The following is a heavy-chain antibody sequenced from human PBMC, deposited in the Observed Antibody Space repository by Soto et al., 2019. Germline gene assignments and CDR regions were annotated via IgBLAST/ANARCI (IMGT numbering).Heavy chain of an antibody. Sequence: SETLSLTCSVSGASISNSYWSWIRQPPGKGLEWIGHIYYSGSTKYNPSLESRVTISVDTSKNQFSLKLSSVTAADTAVYYCARGRLVPAVNFDYWGLGTLVTVSS. CDR1: GASISNSY. V-gene: IGHV4-59*01. J-gene: IGHJ4*02. CDR3: ARGRLVPAVNFDY. CDR2: IYYSGST. D-gene: IGHD2-2*01.